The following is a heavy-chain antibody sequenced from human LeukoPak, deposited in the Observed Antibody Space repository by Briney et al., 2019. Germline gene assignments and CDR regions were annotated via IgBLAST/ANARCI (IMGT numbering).Heavy chain of an antibody. CDR3: ARGGSSSWYSPYYYYGMDV. CDR1: GGSISSYY. D-gene: IGHD6-13*01. V-gene: IGHV4-59*01. CDR2: IYYSGST. Sequence: SETLSLTCTVSGGSISSYYWSWIRQPSGKGLEWIGYIYYSGSTNYNPSLKSRVTISVDTSKNQFSLKLSSVTAADTAVYYCARGGSSSWYSPYYYYGMDVWGQGTTVTVSS. J-gene: IGHJ6*02.